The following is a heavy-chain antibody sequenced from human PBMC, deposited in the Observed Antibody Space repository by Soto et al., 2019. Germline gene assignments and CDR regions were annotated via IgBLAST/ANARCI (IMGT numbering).Heavy chain of an antibody. J-gene: IGHJ4*02. V-gene: IGHV3-33*01. CDR3: ARGVDWFDY. Sequence: QVQLVESGGGVVQPGRSLRLSCAASGFTFNRYGMHWVRQAPGKGLEWVAVIWYDGSSEYYADSVKGRFTISRDNSKNTLFLPMNSLRAEDTAVYYCARGVDWFDYWGQGTLVTVSS. D-gene: IGHD3-9*01. CDR2: IWYDGSSE. CDR1: GFTFNRYG.